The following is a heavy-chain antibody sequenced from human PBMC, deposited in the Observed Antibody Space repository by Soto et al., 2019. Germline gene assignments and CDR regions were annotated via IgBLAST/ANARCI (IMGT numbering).Heavy chain of an antibody. CDR2: INHSGST. D-gene: IGHD2-15*01. CDR1: GGSFSGYY. J-gene: IGHJ5*02. Sequence: ASETLSLTCAVYGGSFSGYYWSWIRQPPGKGLEWIGEINHSGSTNYNPSLKSRVTISVDTSKNQFSLKLSSVTAADTAVYYCARGQYCSGGSCYPHWFDPWGQGTLVTVSS. CDR3: ARGQYCSGGSCYPHWFDP. V-gene: IGHV4-34*01.